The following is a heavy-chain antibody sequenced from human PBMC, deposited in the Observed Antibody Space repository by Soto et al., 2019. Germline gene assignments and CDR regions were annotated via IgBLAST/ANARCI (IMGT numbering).Heavy chain of an antibody. CDR2: IYYSGST. D-gene: IGHD4-17*01. V-gene: IGHV4-59*12. Sequence: SETLSLTCTVSGGSISSYYWSWIRQPPGKGLEWIGYIYYSGSTNYNPSLKSRVTISVDTSKNQFSLKLSSVTAADTAVYYCAREGTVTTRDYYYYGMDVWGQGTTVTVSS. J-gene: IGHJ6*02. CDR3: AREGTVTTRDYYYYGMDV. CDR1: GGSISSYY.